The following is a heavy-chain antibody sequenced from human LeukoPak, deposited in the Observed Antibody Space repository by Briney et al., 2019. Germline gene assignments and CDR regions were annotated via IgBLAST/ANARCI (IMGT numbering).Heavy chain of an antibody. CDR3: ARGGSCNSASGGDCSHLLIA. Sequence: ASVKVSCKASGYTFSSYGISWVRQAPGQGLEWMGWISAYNGHTNYAQKLQGRVTMTTDTSTSTAYMELRSLRSDDTAVYYCARGGSCNSASGGDCSHLLIAWGQGTLVTVSS. CDR1: GYTFSSYG. J-gene: IGHJ5*02. V-gene: IGHV1-18*01. D-gene: IGHD2-21*02. CDR2: ISAYNGHT.